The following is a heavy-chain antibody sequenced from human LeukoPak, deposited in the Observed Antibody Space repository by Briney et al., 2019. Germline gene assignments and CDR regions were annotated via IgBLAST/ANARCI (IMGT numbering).Heavy chain of an antibody. Sequence: PGGSLRLSCAASGFTFSSYAMSWVRQAPGKGLEWVSVISGSGGTTHYADSVKGRFSISSDNSKNTLYLATNSLRAEDTAVYYCARGWSGWYLFDNWGQGTLVTVSS. J-gene: IGHJ4*02. D-gene: IGHD6-19*01. CDR2: ISGSGGTT. V-gene: IGHV3-23*01. CDR3: ARGWSGWYLFDN. CDR1: GFTFSSYA.